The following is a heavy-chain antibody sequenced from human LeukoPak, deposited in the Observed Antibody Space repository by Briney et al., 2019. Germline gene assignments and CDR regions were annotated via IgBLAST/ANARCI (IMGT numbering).Heavy chain of an antibody. D-gene: IGHD1-26*01. CDR1: GYTFTCYY. V-gene: IGHV1-2*02. CDR3: AKEWNGGATDYFDY. CDR2: INPNSGGT. Sequence: ASVKVSCKASGYTFTCYYMHWGRQAPGQGLEWMGWINPNSGGTNYAQKFQGRVTMTRAPSISTAYMELTSLRSDGTAVYYCAKEWNGGATDYFDYWGQGTLVTVSS. J-gene: IGHJ4*02.